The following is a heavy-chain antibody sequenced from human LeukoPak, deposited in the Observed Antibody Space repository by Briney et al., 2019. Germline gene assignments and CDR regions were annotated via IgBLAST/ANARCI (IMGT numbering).Heavy chain of an antibody. J-gene: IGHJ4*02. CDR3: ARGPYSSGWYALRLSNPFDH. CDR1: GGSFSGYY. Sequence: SETLSLTCAVYGGSFSGYYWSWIRQPPGKGLEWIGEINHSGSTNYNPSLKSRVTISVDASKNQFSLKLSSVTAADTAVYYCARGPYSSGWYALRLSNPFDHWGQGTLVTVSS. D-gene: IGHD6-19*01. V-gene: IGHV4-34*01. CDR2: INHSGST.